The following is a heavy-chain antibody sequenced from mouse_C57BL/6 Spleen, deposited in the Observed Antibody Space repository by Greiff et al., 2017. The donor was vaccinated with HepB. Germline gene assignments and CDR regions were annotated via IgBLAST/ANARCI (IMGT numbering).Heavy chain of an antibody. Sequence: EVMLVESGGGLVKPGGSLKLSCAASGFTFSSYAMSWVRQTPEKRLEWVATISDGGSYTYYPDNVKGRFTISRDNAKNNLYLQMSQLKSEDTAMYYCARALYGSPYFDYWGQGTTLTVSS. D-gene: IGHD1-1*01. CDR1: GFTFSSYA. CDR3: ARALYGSPYFDY. J-gene: IGHJ2*01. CDR2: ISDGGSYT. V-gene: IGHV5-4*03.